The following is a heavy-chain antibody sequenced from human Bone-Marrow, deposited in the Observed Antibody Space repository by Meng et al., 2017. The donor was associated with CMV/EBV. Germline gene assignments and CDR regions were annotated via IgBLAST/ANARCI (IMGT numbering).Heavy chain of an antibody. D-gene: IGHD6-13*01. CDR3: ARDPIQYSSSWFYYYYGMDV. Sequence: GESLKISCAASGFTFSSYWMHWVRQAPGKGLVWVSRINSDGSSTSYADSVKGRFTISRDNAKNTLYLQMNSLRAEDTAVYYCARDPIQYSSSWFYYYYGMDVWGQRTTVTVSS. CDR2: INSDGSST. CDR1: GFTFSSYW. V-gene: IGHV3-74*01. J-gene: IGHJ6*02.